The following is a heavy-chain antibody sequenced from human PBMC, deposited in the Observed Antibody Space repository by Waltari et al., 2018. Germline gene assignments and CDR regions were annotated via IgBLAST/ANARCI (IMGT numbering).Heavy chain of an antibody. CDR3: ARSLGQWLPLGY. V-gene: IGHV4-39*01. CDR1: GGSISSSSYY. D-gene: IGHD6-19*01. Sequence: QLQLQESGPGLVKPSETLSLTCTVSGGSISSSSYYWAWTRQPPGKGLEWIGSIYYSGSTYYNPSLKSRVTISVDTSKNQFSLKLSSVTAADTAVYYCARSLGQWLPLGYWGQGTLVTVSS. CDR2: IYYSGST. J-gene: IGHJ4*02.